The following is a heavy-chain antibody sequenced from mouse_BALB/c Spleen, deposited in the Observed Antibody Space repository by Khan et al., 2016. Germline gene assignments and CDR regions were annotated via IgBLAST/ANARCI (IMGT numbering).Heavy chain of an antibody. CDR2: IAPGSGNT. CDR1: GYTFTSYW. Sequence: DLVKPGASVKLSCKASGYTFTSYWINWIKQRPGQGLEWIGRIAPGSGNTYYNEMFKGTATLTVDTSSSTAYIQLSSLSSEDSAVSFWAREGTVPLMDCWGQGTSVTVSS. D-gene: IGHD1-1*01. V-gene: IGHV1S41*01. CDR3: AREGTVPLMDC. J-gene: IGHJ4*01.